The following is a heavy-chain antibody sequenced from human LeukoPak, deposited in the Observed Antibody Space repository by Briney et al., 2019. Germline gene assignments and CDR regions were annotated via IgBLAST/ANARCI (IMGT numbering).Heavy chain of an antibody. CDR3: ARLDEYSSSSRYYGMDV. J-gene: IGHJ6*02. CDR2: IIPIFGTA. Sequence: GSSVKVSCKASGGTFSSYGISWVRQAPGHGLEWMGGIIPIFGTANYAQKFQGRVTITADESTSTAYMELSSLRSEDTAVYYCARLDEYSSSSRYYGMDVWGQGTTVTVSS. V-gene: IGHV1-69*01. CDR1: GGTFSSYG. D-gene: IGHD6-6*01.